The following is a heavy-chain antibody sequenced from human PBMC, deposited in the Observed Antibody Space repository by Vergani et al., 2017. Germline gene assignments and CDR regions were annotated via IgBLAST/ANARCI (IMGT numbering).Heavy chain of an antibody. CDR2: IYTSGST. CDR3: ARDPGGASPFDY. D-gene: IGHD1-26*01. CDR1: GGSISSGSYY. V-gene: IGHV4-61*02. Sequence: QVQLQESGPGLVKPSQTLSLTCTVSGGSISSGSYYWSWIRQPAGKGLEWIGRIYTSGSTNYNPSLKSRVTISVDTSKNQSSLKLRSVTAAATAVYYCARDPGGASPFDYWGQGTLVTVSS. J-gene: IGHJ4*02.